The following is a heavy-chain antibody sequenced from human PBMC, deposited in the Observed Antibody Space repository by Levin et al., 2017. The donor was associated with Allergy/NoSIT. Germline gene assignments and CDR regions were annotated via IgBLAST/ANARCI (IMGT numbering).Heavy chain of an antibody. J-gene: IGHJ4*02. V-gene: IGHV1-2*02. D-gene: IGHD1-20*01. Sequence: ASVKVSCKASGYTFTAYYMHWVRQAPGQGLEWMGWINPNSGGTKFAQKFQGRVTLTRDTSISTAYMELSRLRSDDTAVYYCARESYNWNDRLSQSLVGYWGQGTLVTVSS. CDR1: GYTFTAYY. CDR3: ARESYNWNDRLSQSLVGY. CDR2: INPNSGGT.